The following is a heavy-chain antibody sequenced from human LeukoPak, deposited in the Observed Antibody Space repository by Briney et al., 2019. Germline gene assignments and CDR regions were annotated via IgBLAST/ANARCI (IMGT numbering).Heavy chain of an antibody. CDR1: GGSFSGYY. J-gene: IGHJ5*02. V-gene: IGHV4-34*01. CDR3: ARSAPYSWNSGPSSLNWFDP. D-gene: IGHD1-7*01. Sequence: SETLSLTCAVYGGSFSGYYWSWIRQPPGKGLEWIGEINHSGSTNYNPSLKSRVTISVDTSKNQFSLKLSSVTAADTAVYYCARSAPYSWNSGPSSLNWFDPWGQGTLVTVSS. CDR2: INHSGST.